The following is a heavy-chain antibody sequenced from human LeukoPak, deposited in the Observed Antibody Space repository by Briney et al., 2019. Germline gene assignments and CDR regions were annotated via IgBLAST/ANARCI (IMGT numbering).Heavy chain of an antibody. Sequence: GGSLRLSCAASGFTFSSFTMNWVRQAPGKGLEWVTGISWNSGRIGYADSVKGRFTISRDNAKNSLYLQMNSLRAEDTALYYCAKDSGSGSGYYDGMDVWGQGTTVTVSS. J-gene: IGHJ6*02. V-gene: IGHV3-9*01. CDR1: GFTFSSFT. CDR2: ISWNSGRI. CDR3: AKDSGSGSGYYDGMDV. D-gene: IGHD3-22*01.